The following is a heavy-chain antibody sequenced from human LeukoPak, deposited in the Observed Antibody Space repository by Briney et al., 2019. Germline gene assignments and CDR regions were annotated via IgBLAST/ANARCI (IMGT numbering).Heavy chain of an antibody. J-gene: IGHJ4*02. CDR3: ARGAEVARGTFGY. CDR2: MNPNSGNT. CDR1: GYTFTSYD. V-gene: IGHV1-8*01. D-gene: IGHD1-7*01. Sequence: ASVKVSCKASGYTFTSYDINWVRQATAQGLEWMGWMNPNSGNTGYAQKFQGRVTMTRNTSISTAYMELSSLRSEDTAVYYCARGAEVARGTFGYWGQGTLVTVSS.